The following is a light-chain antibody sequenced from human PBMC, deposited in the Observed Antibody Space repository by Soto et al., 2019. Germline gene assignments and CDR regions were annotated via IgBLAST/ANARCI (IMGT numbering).Light chain of an antibody. CDR2: DVR. V-gene: IGLV2-14*03. Sequence: QSVLTQPASVSGSPGQSITISCTGTSSDLGTYNYVSWYQQYPDKAPKLIIYDVRNRPSEVSDRFSGSKSGDTASLIISGLQAEDEADYYCFSSSPKISRHVLGTGTKLTVL. CDR1: SSDLGTYNY. CDR3: FSSSPKISRHV. J-gene: IGLJ1*01.